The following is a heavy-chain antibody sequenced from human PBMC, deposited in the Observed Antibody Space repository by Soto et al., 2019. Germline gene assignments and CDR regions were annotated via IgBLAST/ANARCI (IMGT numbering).Heavy chain of an antibody. CDR2: INPASGST. CDR3: ARELAAADH. V-gene: IGHV1-46*01. Sequence: QVQLVQSGAEVKKPGASVKLSCRTSGYTFTHYYIHWVRQAPGQGLEWLAIINPASGSTNYAQDLLGRVTLTMDTSTTTVYVELSGLRAEDTAIFYCARELAAADHWGQGTLVTVSS. J-gene: IGHJ4*02. CDR1: GYTFTHYY. D-gene: IGHD6-25*01.